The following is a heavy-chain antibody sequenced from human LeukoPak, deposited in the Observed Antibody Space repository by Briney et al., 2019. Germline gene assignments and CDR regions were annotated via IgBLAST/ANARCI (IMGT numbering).Heavy chain of an antibody. V-gene: IGHV4-59*01. D-gene: IGHD2-21*02. CDR2: IYYSGST. J-gene: IGHJ6*02. CDR1: GGSISSYY. CDR3: ARDAYCGGDCSFDYYYGMDV. Sequence: SETLSLTCTVSGGSISSYYWSWIRQPPGKGLEWIGYIYYSGSTNYNPSLKSRVTISVDTSKNQFSLKLSSVTAADTAVYYCARDAYCGGDCSFDYYYGMDVWGQGTTVTVSS.